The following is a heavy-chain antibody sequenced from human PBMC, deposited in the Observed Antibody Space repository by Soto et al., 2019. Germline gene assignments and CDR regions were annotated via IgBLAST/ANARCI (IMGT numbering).Heavy chain of an antibody. CDR2: ISYDGSNK. CDR1: GFTFSSYT. CDR3: ARAGGATTDDGFDI. V-gene: IGHV3-30-3*01. Sequence: QVQLVESGGGVVQPWRSLRLSCAASGFTFSSYTMHRVRQAPGKGLEWVAVISYDGSNKYYSDSVKGRFNISRDNSENTLYLQMSSLRAEDTAVYYCARAGGATTDDGFDIWGQAKLVTVSS. D-gene: IGHD1-26*01. J-gene: IGHJ3*02.